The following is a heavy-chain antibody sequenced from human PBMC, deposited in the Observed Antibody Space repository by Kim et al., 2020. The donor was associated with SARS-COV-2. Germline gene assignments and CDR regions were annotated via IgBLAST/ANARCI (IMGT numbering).Heavy chain of an antibody. Sequence: LFTISRDNSKSTLYLQMNSLRAEDTAVYYCAKDAPRITMVRGVIINGADYWGQGTLVTVSS. V-gene: IGHV3-23*01. J-gene: IGHJ4*02. D-gene: IGHD3-10*01. CDR3: AKDAPRITMVRGVIINGADY.